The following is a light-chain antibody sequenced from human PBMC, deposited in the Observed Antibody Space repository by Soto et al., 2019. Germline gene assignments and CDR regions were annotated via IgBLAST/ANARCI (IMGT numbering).Light chain of an antibody. J-gene: IGLJ1*01. CDR1: SSDVGSYNL. CDR3: CSYAGSRYV. Sequence: QSVLTQPASVSGSPGQSITISCTGTSSDVGSYNLVSWYQQHPGKAPKLMIYEVSKRPSGVSNRFSGSKSGNTASLTISGLQAEDEADYYCCSYAGSRYVFGTGIKVTV. CDR2: EVS. V-gene: IGLV2-23*02.